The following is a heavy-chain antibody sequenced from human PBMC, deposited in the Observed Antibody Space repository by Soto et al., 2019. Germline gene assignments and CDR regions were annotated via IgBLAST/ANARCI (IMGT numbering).Heavy chain of an antibody. J-gene: IGHJ4*02. D-gene: IGHD1-26*01. CDR1: GFTFGNYW. V-gene: IGHV3-74*01. CDR3: AHRYGGNYYRWYFDS. CDR2: ISDYGRI. Sequence: TLRLSCAASGFTFGNYWMHWVRQAPGKGLVWVSRISDYGRINYADSVKDRFIITKDTSKNQVVLTMTDLDPVDTATYFCAHRYGGNYYRWYFDSWGQGTLVTVSS.